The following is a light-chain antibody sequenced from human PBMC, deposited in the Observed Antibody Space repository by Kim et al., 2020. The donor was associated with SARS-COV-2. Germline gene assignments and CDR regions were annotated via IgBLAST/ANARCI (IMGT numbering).Light chain of an antibody. CDR1: QTVSSRS. J-gene: IGKJ1*01. CDR2: DAY. CDR3: QQYGSLPWT. Sequence: FPGERATLSCRASQTVSSRSVNWYQQKPGQAPRLLIYDAYRRATGVPDRFRGSGSGTDFTLTISRLEPEDFAVYHCQQYGSLPWTFGQGTKVDIK. V-gene: IGKV3-20*01.